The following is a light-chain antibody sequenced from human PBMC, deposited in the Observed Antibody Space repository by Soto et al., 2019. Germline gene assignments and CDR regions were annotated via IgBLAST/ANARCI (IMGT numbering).Light chain of an antibody. CDR3: QQYDDWYT. V-gene: IGKV3-15*01. CDR1: QSVSVN. J-gene: IGKJ2*01. Sequence: VVMTQSPATLSVSPGERATLSCRASQSVSVNLAWYRQKPGQAPSLLIYGASTRAPGVPARFSGSGSGTEFTLTISSLQSEDSAVYFCQQYDDWYTFDQGTKLEIK. CDR2: GAS.